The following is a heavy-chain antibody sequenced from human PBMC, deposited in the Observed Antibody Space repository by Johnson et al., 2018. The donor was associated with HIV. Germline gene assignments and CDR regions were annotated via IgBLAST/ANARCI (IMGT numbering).Heavy chain of an antibody. D-gene: IGHD2-2*01. CDR1: GSTFSDYY. J-gene: IGHJ3*02. V-gene: IGHV3-11*04. Sequence: VQLVESGGDLVKAGGSLRLSCAASGSTFSDYYMSWIRQAPGKGLEWVSYISGSGGTIYYADSVKGRFTISRDNAMNSVYLQMNSLRAEDTAVYYCARGGVVHDAFDMWGQGTMVTVSS. CDR2: ISGSGGTI. CDR3: ARGGVVHDAFDM.